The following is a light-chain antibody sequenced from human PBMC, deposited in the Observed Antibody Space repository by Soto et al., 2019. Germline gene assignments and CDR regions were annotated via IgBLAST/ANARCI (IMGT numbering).Light chain of an antibody. V-gene: IGLV4-69*01. CDR3: QTWGTGIRV. CDR1: SGHSRYD. Sequence: QSVLTQSPSASASLGASVKLTCTLSSGHSRYDIAWHQQQPEKGPRYLMKLNSDGSHTKGDGIPDRFSGSSSGAERYLTISSLQSEDEADYYCQTWGTGIRVFGGGTKVTVL. CDR2: LNSDGSH. J-gene: IGLJ3*02.